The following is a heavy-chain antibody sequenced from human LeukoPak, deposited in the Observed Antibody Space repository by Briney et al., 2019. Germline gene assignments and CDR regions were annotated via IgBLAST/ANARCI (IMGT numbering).Heavy chain of an antibody. CDR3: ARDRLLWFGELDY. D-gene: IGHD3-10*01. Sequence: SETLSLTCTVSGVSISSSSYYWGWIRQPPGKGLEWVASIYYSGSTYYNPSLKSRITISVDTSKNQFSLKLTSVTAADTAVYYCARDRLLWFGELDYWGQGTLVIVSS. CDR1: GVSISSSSYY. V-gene: IGHV4-39*07. J-gene: IGHJ4*02. CDR2: IYYSGST.